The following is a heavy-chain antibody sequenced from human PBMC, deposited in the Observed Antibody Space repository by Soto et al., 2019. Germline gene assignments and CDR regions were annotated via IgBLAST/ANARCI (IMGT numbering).Heavy chain of an antibody. V-gene: IGHV4-59*01. CDR1: GGSISGDY. D-gene: IGHD3-22*01. Sequence: SETLSLTCTVSGGSISGDYWNWIRQPPGKGLEWIAYVSSSGSTKYNPSLKSRVTISIDTTKNQFSLRLSCVTAADTAVYYCASGFYDSRGYSEAFDIWGQGTKVTVSS. CDR2: VSSSGST. J-gene: IGHJ3*02. CDR3: ASGFYDSRGYSEAFDI.